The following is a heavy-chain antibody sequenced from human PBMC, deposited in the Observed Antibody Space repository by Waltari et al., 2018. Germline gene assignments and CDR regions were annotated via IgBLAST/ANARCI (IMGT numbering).Heavy chain of an antibody. CDR3: ARDKSFITTGAFDM. J-gene: IGHJ3*02. D-gene: IGHD3-22*01. CDR1: ASTPSTSG. CDR2: ISYDGSNK. Sequence: QDHLVESGGGVVPPGTSLSLSCAASASTPSTSGIPWVRQAPGKGLEWVSIISYDGSNKLYRNSVRGRFTIARDNSKKTVYLQMNSLRVEDTAVYYCARDKSFITTGAFDMWGQGTMVTVSS. V-gene: IGHV3-30*03.